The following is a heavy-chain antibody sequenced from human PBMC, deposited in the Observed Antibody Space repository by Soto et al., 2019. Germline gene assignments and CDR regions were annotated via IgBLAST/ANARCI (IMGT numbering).Heavy chain of an antibody. CDR3: ARAQGFCSTTTCYSEQGGFDP. CDR2: INAANGNT. J-gene: IGHJ5*02. CDR1: GYTFNTYS. D-gene: IGHD2-2*01. Sequence: QDPLVQSGAEVKQPGASVKVSCKASGYTFNTYSIHWVRQAPGQRLEWMGWINAANGNTKYSQRFQGRVTITSDTSATTAYMELSSLTSDDTAVYYCARAQGFCSTTTCYSEQGGFDPWGQGTLVTVSS. V-gene: IGHV1-3*01.